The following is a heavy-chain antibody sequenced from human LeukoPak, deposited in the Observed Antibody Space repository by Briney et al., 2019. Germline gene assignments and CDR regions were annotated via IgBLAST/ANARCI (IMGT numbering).Heavy chain of an antibody. J-gene: IGHJ3*02. CDR1: GYSISSGFF. D-gene: IGHD3-10*01. V-gene: IGHV4-61*02. CDR2: IYTSGST. Sequence: SETLSLTCTVSGYSISSGFFWGWIRQPAGKGLEWIGRIYTSGSTNYNPSLKSRVTISVGTSKNQFSLKLSSVTAADTAVYYCARAPGGYGSGSRGAFDIWGQGTIVTVSS. CDR3: ARAPGGYGSGSRGAFDI.